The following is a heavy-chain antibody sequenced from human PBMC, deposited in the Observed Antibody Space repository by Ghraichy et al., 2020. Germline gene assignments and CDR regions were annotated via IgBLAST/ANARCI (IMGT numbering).Heavy chain of an antibody. CDR1: GFPFSTYS. CDR2: ISSSSSYI. CDR3: ARGGASSYSGSYGFDY. V-gene: IGHV3-21*01. Sequence: GGSLRLSCAASGFPFSTYSMNWVRQAPGKGLEWVSSISSSSSYIYYADSVKGRFTISRENAKNSLYLQMNSLRVEDTAVYYCARGGASSYSGSYGFDYWGQGTQVTVSA. J-gene: IGHJ4*02. D-gene: IGHD1-26*01.